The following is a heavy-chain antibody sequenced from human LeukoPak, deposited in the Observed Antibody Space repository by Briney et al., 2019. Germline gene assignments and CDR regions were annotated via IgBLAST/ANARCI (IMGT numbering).Heavy chain of an antibody. J-gene: IGHJ4*02. CDR1: GFTFDDYG. V-gene: IGHV3-20*04. CDR2: INWNGGST. D-gene: IGHD3-10*01. CDR3: ARNDYGSGNYYPV. Sequence: GGSLRLSCEASGFTFDDYGMTWVRQGPGKGLEWVSGINWNGGSTGYADSVKGRFIISRDNAKNSLYLQMNSLRAEDTAFYYCARNDYGSGNYYPVWGQGTLVTVSS.